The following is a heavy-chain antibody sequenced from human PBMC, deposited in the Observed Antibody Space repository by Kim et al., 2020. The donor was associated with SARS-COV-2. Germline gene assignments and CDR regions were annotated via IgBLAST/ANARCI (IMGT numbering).Heavy chain of an antibody. V-gene: IGHV4-59*09. J-gene: IGHJ6*02. Sequence: NCNPSLKSRLTRSVDTAKNQFSLKLSSVTAADTAVYYCARGRGDYYYALDVWGQGTTVTVSS. CDR3: ARGRGDYYYALDV.